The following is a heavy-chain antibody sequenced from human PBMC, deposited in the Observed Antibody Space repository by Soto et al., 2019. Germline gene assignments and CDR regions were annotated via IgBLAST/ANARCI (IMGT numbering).Heavy chain of an antibody. D-gene: IGHD3-22*01. Sequence: QVQLVQSGAEVKKPESSVRVSCKASGGTFNSYAITWVRQAPGQGLEWMGGTIPMFSTTNYAEKFQGRVTITADESTNTACMELSRLRSEDTAGYYCTRCGIRYHSIGYYLGIDGMDVWGQGTTVIVSS. J-gene: IGHJ6*02. CDR1: GGTFNSYA. CDR3: TRCGIRYHSIGYYLGIDGMDV. CDR2: TIPMFSTT. V-gene: IGHV1-69*12.